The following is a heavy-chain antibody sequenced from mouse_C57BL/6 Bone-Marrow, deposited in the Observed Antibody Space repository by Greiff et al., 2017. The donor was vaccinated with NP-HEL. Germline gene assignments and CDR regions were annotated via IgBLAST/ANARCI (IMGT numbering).Heavy chain of an antibody. D-gene: IGHD1-1*01. J-gene: IGHJ2*01. V-gene: IGHV1-55*01. CDR1: GYTFTSYW. CDR2: IYPGSGST. CDR3: ARGGIITTVVAPGFDY. Sequence: QVQLQQPGAELVKPGASVKMSCKASGYTFTSYWITWVKQRPGQGLEWIGDIYPGSGSTNYNEKFKSKATLTVDTSSSTAYMQLSSLTSEDSAVYYCARGGIITTVVAPGFDYWGQGTTLTVSS.